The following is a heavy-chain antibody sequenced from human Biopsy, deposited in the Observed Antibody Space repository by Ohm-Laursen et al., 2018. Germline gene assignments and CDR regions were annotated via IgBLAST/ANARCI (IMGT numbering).Heavy chain of an antibody. D-gene: IGHD2/OR15-2a*01. CDR1: GFTFSSYG. J-gene: IGHJ3*01. CDR2: IWYDGSNK. CDR3: TRDTTYYAGTTYYDALDV. Sequence: SLRLSCTASGFTFSSYGMHWVRQAPGKGLEWVAAIWYDGSNKNYADSVKGRFTISRDNSKNTLYLQMNSLRAEDTAVYYCTRDTTYYAGTTYYDALDVWGQGTTFTVSS. V-gene: IGHV3-33*01.